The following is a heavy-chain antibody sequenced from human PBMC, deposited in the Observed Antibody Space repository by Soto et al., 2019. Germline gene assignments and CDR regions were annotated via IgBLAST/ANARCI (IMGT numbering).Heavy chain of an antibody. V-gene: IGHV1-69*06. CDR3: ARATTIAVAGHSDY. Sequence: QVQLVQSGAEVKKPGSSVKVSCKASGGTFSSYAISWVRQAPGQGLEWMGGIIPILRTATYAQKFQGRVTITADRSTSAADMELSSLRSEDTAVYYCARATTIAVAGHSDYWGQGTQVTVSS. CDR2: IIPILRTA. D-gene: IGHD6-19*01. J-gene: IGHJ4*02. CDR1: GGTFSSYA.